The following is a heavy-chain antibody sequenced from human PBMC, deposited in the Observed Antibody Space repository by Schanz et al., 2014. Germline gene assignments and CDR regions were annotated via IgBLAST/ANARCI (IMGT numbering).Heavy chain of an antibody. Sequence: VQLVESGGGLVQPGRSLRLSCAASGFTFSAYGMHWVRQAPGKGLEWVAVIWYDGNNKYYADSVKGRFTISRDNSKNTLYLQMNSLRAEDTAVYYCAKGLSGTTTCYTSIDYWGQGTLVTVSS. V-gene: IGHV3-33*06. CDR2: IWYDGNNK. J-gene: IGHJ4*02. D-gene: IGHD2-2*02. CDR1: GFTFSAYG. CDR3: AKGLSGTTTCYTSIDY.